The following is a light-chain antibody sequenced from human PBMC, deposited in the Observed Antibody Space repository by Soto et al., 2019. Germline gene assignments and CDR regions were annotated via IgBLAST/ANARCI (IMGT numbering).Light chain of an antibody. CDR1: SXNIGSNT. J-gene: IGLJ1*01. V-gene: IGLV1-44*01. CDR3: AAWDVSVDGPEYV. Sequence: QSVLTQPPSASGTPGQRVTIPCSGSSXNIGSNTVNWYQQLPGAAPKLLIYSNNQRPSGVPDRFSGSKSGTSASLAISGLQSEDEADYYCAAWDVSVDGPEYVFGTGTKGTVL. CDR2: SNN.